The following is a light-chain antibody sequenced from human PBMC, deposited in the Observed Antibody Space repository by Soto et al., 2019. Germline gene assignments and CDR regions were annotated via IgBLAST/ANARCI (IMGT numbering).Light chain of an antibody. J-gene: IGKJ1*01. V-gene: IGKV3-20*01. CDR2: AVS. CDR1: QTISNNY. Sequence: EIVLTQSPGTLTLSPGESAALSCRASQTISNNYLVWYRQKPGQAPRLLIYAVSSRAAGIPDRFSGSGSGTDFALTIARLEPEDAAVYYCQQHSNSPWTLGQGTRVEI. CDR3: QQHSNSPWT.